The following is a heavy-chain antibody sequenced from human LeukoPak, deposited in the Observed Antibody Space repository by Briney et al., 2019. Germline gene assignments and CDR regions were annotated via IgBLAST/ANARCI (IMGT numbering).Heavy chain of an antibody. Sequence: SETLSLTCAVYGGSFSGYYWSWIRQPPGKGLEWIGEINHSGSTNYNPSLKSRVTISVDTSKNQFSLKLSSATAADTAVYYCARQRGGLWFGAFDYWGQGTLVTVSS. CDR3: ARQRGGLWFGAFDY. D-gene: IGHD3-10*01. J-gene: IGHJ4*02. CDR2: INHSGST. V-gene: IGHV4-34*01. CDR1: GGSFSGYY.